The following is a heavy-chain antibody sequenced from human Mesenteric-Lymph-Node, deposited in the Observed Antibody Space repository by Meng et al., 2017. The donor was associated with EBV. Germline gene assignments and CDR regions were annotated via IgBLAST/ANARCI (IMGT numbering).Heavy chain of an antibody. J-gene: IGHJ4*02. CDR2: IYYSVTT. CDR1: GYPTDTPHW. D-gene: IGHD1-26*01. Sequence: QVQCGGAGPRRLSPSDPLSLSCAASGYPTDTPHWWGGVRQPPGKGLEWIGHIYYSVTTYNNPSLKSRVTMSIDPSKNQFSLKLSSVTAVDTAVYYCARNSDRGSYIDYWGQGTLVTVSS. V-gene: IGHV4-28*01. CDR3: ARNSDRGSYIDY.